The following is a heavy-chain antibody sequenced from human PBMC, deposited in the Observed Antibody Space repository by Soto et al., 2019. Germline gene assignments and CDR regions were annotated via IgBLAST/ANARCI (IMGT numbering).Heavy chain of an antibody. J-gene: IGHJ4*02. CDR2: ISSSSSTI. V-gene: IGHV3-48*01. Sequence: PGGSLRLSCAASGFTSSSYSMNWVRQAPGKGLEWVSYISSSSSTIYYADSVKGRFTSSRDNAKNSLYLQMNSLRAEDTAVYYCARGSGTSTYYFDYWGQGTLVTVSS. CDR3: ARGSGTSTYYFDY. D-gene: IGHD2-2*01. CDR1: GFTSSSYS.